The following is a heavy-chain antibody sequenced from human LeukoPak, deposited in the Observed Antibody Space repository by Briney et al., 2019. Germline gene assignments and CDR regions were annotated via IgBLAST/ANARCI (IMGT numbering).Heavy chain of an antibody. V-gene: IGHV4-59*11. CDR2: IYYSGST. D-gene: IGHD2-2*01. J-gene: IGHJ6*03. CDR1: GGSISSHY. CDR3: ARSARAVVVVPAAMPYYYYYMDV. Sequence: SETLSLTCTVSGGSISSHYWSWIRQPPGKGLEWIGYIYYSGSTNYSPSLKSRVTISVDTSKNQFSLKLSSVTAADTAVYYCARSARAVVVVPAAMPYYYYYMDVWGKGTTVTVSS.